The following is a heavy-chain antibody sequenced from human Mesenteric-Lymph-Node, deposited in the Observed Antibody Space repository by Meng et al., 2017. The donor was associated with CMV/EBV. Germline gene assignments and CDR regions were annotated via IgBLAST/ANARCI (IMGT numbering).Heavy chain of an antibody. V-gene: IGHV3-23*03. J-gene: IGHJ4*02. CDR3: ARVDDYAFDY. Sequence: GESLKISCAASGFTFSTYAMSRVRQAPGKGLEWVSIIYSGGSSLFYADSVKGRFTISRDDSKNTLYLQMNSLRAEDTAVYYCARVDDYAFDYWGQGTLVTVSS. D-gene: IGHD4-17*01. CDR1: GFTFSTYA. CDR2: IYSGGSSL.